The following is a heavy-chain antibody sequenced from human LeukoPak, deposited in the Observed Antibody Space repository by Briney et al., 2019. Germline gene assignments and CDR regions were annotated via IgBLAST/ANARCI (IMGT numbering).Heavy chain of an antibody. CDR3: AKGLHYNILTGFRRDYYFDY. CDR2: INPDGSEK. V-gene: IGHV3-7*01. D-gene: IGHD3-9*01. J-gene: IGHJ4*02. CDR1: GFTFSSDW. Sequence: GGSLRLSCAVSGFTFSSDWMIWVRQAPGKGLEWVANINPDGSEKNYVDSVRGRFTISRDNSKNTLYLQMNSLRADDTAVYYCAKGLHYNILTGFRRDYYFDYWGQGTLVTVSS.